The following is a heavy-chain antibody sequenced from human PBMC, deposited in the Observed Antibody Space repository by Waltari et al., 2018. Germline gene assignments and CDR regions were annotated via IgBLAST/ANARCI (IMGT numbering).Heavy chain of an antibody. J-gene: IGHJ5*01. D-gene: IGHD6-19*01. CDR1: GFTVRNY. Sequence: EVQLVESGGGLIQPGGSLRLSWAASGFTVRNYMSWVRQAPGKGLEWVSVIYTGGSTDYADSVKGRFTISRDNSKNTLYLQMNSLRAEDTAVYYCATSMAVADKGRGWFDSWGQGTLVTVSS. CDR3: ATSMAVADKGRGWFDS. CDR2: IYTGGST. V-gene: IGHV3-53*01.